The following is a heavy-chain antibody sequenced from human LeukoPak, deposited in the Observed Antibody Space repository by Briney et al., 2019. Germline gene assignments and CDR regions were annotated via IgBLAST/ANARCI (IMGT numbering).Heavy chain of an antibody. D-gene: IGHD3-16*02. CDR2: ISAYNGNT. CDR3: ARDQIFYDYVWGSYRPRSSFDY. V-gene: IGHV1-18*01. CDR1: GYTFTSYG. J-gene: IGHJ4*02. Sequence: ASAKVSCKASGYTFTSYGISWVRQAPGQGLEWMGWISAYNGNTNYAQKLQGRVTMTTDTSTSTAYMELRSLRSDDTAVYYCARDQIFYDYVWGSYRPRSSFDYWGQGTLVPVSS.